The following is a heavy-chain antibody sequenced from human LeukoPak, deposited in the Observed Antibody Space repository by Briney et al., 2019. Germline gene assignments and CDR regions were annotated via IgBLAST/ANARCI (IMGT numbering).Heavy chain of an antibody. V-gene: IGHV3-21*01. J-gene: IGHJ5*02. CDR1: GFTFSSYS. Sequence: GESLRLSCAASGFTFSSYSMNWVRQAPGKGLEWVSSISSSSSYIYYADSVKGRFTISRDNAKNSLYLQMNSLRAEDTAVYYCARDPGYCSSTSCYTPWGQGTLVTVSS. D-gene: IGHD2-2*02. CDR2: ISSSSSYI. CDR3: ARDPGYCSSTSCYTP.